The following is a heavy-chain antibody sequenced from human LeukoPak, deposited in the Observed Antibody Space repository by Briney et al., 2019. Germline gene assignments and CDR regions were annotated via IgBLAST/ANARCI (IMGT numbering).Heavy chain of an antibody. D-gene: IGHD4-23*01. V-gene: IGHV4-59*01. CDR2: IYYSGST. CDR1: GGSISSYH. CDR3: ARGYDYGGKVRLYYFDY. J-gene: IGHJ4*02. Sequence: SETLSLTCTVSGGSISSYHWSWIRQPPGKGLEWIGYIYYSGSTNYNPSLKSRVTISVDTSKNQFSLKLSSVTAADTAVYYCARGYDYGGKVRLYYFDYWGQGTLVTVSS.